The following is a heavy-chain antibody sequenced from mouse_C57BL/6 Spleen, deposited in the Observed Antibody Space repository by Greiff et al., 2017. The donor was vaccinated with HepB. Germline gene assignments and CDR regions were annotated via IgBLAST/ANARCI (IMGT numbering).Heavy chain of an antibody. V-gene: IGHV1-76*01. CDR1: GYTFTDYY. D-gene: IGHD4-1*01. CDR3: AREVNWDAFDY. J-gene: IGHJ2*01. Sequence: QVQLQESGAELVRPGASVKLSCKASGYTFTDYYINWVKQRPGQGLEWIARIYPGSGNTYYNEKFKGKATLTAEKSSSTAYMQISSLTSEDSAVYFCAREVNWDAFDYWGQGTTLTVSS. CDR2: IYPGSGNT.